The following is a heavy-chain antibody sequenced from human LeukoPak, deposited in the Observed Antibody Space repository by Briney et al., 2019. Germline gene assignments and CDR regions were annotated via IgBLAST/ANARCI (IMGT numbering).Heavy chain of an antibody. Sequence: NPSETLSLTCTVSGGSISSGGYYWSWIRQPPGKGLEWIGYIYHSGSTYYNPSLKSRVTISVDRSKNQFSLKLSSVTAADTAVYYCARDRGLTGDRGYFDYWGQGTLVTVSS. J-gene: IGHJ4*02. CDR3: ARDRGLTGDRGYFDY. D-gene: IGHD7-27*01. CDR1: GGSISSGGYY. CDR2: IYHSGST. V-gene: IGHV4-30-2*01.